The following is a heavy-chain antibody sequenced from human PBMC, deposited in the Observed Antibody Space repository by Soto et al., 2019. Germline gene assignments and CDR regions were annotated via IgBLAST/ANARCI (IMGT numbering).Heavy chain of an antibody. Sequence: ASVKVSCXASGGTFSSYAISWVRQAPGQGLEWMGGIIPIFGTANYAQKFQGRVTITADESTSTAYMELSSLRSEDTAVYYCASVSYDYSNYFYFDYWGQGTLVTVS. CDR2: IIPIFGTA. D-gene: IGHD4-4*01. CDR3: ASVSYDYSNYFYFDY. V-gene: IGHV1-69*13. CDR1: GGTFSSYA. J-gene: IGHJ4*02.